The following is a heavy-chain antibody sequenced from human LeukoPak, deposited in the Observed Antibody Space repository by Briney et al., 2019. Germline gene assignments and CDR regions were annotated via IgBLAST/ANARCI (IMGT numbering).Heavy chain of an antibody. CDR1: GGSISSYY. CDR3: SGQLPDCAMDV. D-gene: IGHD1-1*01. J-gene: IGHJ6*02. V-gene: IGHV4-4*08. CDR2: IYTGGST. Sequence: SETLSLTCTVSGGSISSYYWSWIRQPPGKGLEWIGYIYTGGSTIYNPSLESRVSMLVDTSKNQFSLKLSSVTAADTAVYYCSGQLPDCAMDVWGQGTTVTVSS.